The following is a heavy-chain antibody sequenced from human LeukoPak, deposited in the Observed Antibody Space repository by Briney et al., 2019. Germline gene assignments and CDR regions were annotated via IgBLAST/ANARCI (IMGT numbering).Heavy chain of an antibody. CDR2: FDPEDGET. J-gene: IGHJ3*02. CDR1: GYTLTELS. D-gene: IGHD3-3*01. CDR3: ARVQADLAFDI. V-gene: IGHV1-24*01. Sequence: ASVKVSCKVSGYTLTELSMHWVRQAPGKGLEWMGGFDPEDGETIYAQKFQGRVTMTRDTSISTAYMELSRLRSDDTAVYYCARVQADLAFDIWGQGTMVTVSS.